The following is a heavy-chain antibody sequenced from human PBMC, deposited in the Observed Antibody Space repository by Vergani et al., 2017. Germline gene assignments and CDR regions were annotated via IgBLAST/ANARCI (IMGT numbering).Heavy chain of an antibody. Sequence: EVQLVESGGGLVQPGGSLRLSCAASGFTVSSNYMSWVRQAPGKGLEWVSVIYSGGSTYYADSVKGRFTISSDNSKNTLYLQMNSLRAEDTAVYYCARVSYDILTGYRHFDYWGQGTLVTVSS. CDR1: GFTVSSNY. V-gene: IGHV3-66*02. J-gene: IGHJ4*02. CDR3: ARVSYDILTGYRHFDY. D-gene: IGHD3-9*01. CDR2: IYSGGST.